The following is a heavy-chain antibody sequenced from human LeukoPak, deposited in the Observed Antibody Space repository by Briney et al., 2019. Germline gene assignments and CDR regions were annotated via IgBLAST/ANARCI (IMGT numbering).Heavy chain of an antibody. CDR3: ARAFDFYDSTGYFDH. D-gene: IGHD3-22*01. J-gene: IGHJ4*02. CDR1: TFTFSSHI. CDR2: ISYDGSSK. V-gene: IGHV3-30-3*01. Sequence: GGSLRLSCEASTFTFSSHIMHWVRQAPGKGLEWVAIISYDGSSKYYADSVKGRFTISRDNSKNTLSLQMNNLRTDDTAVYFCARAFDFYDSTGYFDHWGQGTLVTVSS.